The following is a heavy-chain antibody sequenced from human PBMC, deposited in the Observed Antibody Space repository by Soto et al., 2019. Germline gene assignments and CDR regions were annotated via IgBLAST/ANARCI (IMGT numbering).Heavy chain of an antibody. CDR2: TNPNSGGT. CDR1: GYTFTGYY. J-gene: IGHJ6*02. D-gene: IGHD1-26*01. Sequence: ASVKVSCKASGYTFTGYYMHWVRQAPGQGLEWMGWTNPNSGGTNYAQKFQGRVTMTRDTSISTAYMELSRLRSDDTAVYYCARREWELLGGYYYYGMDVWGQGTTVTVSS. CDR3: ARREWELLGGYYYYGMDV. V-gene: IGHV1-2*02.